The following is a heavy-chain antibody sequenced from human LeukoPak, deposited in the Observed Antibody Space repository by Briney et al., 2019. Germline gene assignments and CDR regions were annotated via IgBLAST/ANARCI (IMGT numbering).Heavy chain of an antibody. D-gene: IGHD3-3*01. Sequence: ASVKVSCKASGYTFTGYYMHWVRQAPGQGLEWMGWINPNSGGTNYAQKFQGRVTMTRDTSISTAYMELSRLRSDDTAVYYCARGRITIFGVVKSWFDPWGQGTLVTVSS. J-gene: IGHJ5*02. CDR2: INPNSGGT. V-gene: IGHV1-2*02. CDR3: ARGRITIFGVVKSWFDP. CDR1: GYTFTGYY.